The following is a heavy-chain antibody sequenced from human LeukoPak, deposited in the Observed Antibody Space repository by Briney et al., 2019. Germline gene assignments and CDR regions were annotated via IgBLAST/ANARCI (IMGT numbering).Heavy chain of an antibody. CDR2: IYYSGST. J-gene: IGHJ6*02. V-gene: IGHV4-31*03. CDR3: ARDPHPYGMDV. CDR1: GGSISSGGYY. Sequence: SETLSLTRTVSGGSISSGGYYWSWIRQHPGKGLEWIGYIYYSGSTYYNPSLKSRVTISVDTSKNQFSLKLSSVTAADTAVYYCARDPHPYGMDVWGQGTTVTVSS.